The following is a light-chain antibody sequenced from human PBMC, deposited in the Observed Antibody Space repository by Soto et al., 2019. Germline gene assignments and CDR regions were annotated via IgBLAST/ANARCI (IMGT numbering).Light chain of an antibody. V-gene: IGKV3-20*01. J-gene: IGKJ1*01. CDR3: QQYGSSLPWT. CDR2: GAS. Sequence: EIVLTQSPCTLSLSPGARATLSCRASQSVSSSYLAWYPPKPGQAPRLLIYGASSRATGIPDRFSGSGSGTDFTLTISRLEPEAFAVYYCQQYGSSLPWTFGQGTKVDIK. CDR1: QSVSSSY.